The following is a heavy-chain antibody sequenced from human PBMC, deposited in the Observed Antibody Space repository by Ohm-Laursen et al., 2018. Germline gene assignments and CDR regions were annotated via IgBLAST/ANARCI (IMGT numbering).Heavy chain of an antibody. Sequence: SVTVSCKASGYTFTGYYMHWVRQAPGQGLEWMGWINPNSGGTNYAQKFQGRVTMTRDTSISTAYMELSRLRSDDTAVYYCARVEPAGALDAFDIWGQGTMVTVSS. D-gene: IGHD1-1*01. CDR2: INPNSGGT. CDR1: GYTFTGYY. CDR3: ARVEPAGALDAFDI. V-gene: IGHV1-2*02. J-gene: IGHJ3*02.